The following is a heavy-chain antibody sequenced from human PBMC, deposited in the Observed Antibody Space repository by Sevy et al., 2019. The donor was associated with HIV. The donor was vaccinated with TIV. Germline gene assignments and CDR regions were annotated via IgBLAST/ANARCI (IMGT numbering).Heavy chain of an antibody. CDR3: ATDIGLQWELLGARFFDS. CDR2: IKSETYRGTT. CDR1: GFTFTNAW. Sequence: GGSLRLSCAASGFTFTNAWMNWVRQVPGKGLEWVGRIKSETYRGTTDYAAPGKSRFTISGDDSANTLYLQMNSLKTDDTAVYYWATDIGLQWELLGARFFDSWGQGTLVTVSS. J-gene: IGHJ4*02. D-gene: IGHD3-3*01. V-gene: IGHV3-15*07.